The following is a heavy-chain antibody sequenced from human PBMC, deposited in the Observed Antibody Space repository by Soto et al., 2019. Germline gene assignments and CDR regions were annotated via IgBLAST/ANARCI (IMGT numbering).Heavy chain of an antibody. D-gene: IGHD3-3*02. CDR1: GFTVSSNY. CDR3: ASISHKDY. Sequence: TGGSLRLSCAASGFTVSSNYVSWVRQAPGKGLEWVSVVYSGGSTYYAGSVKGRFTSSRDNSKDTLYLRMNSLRAEDTAVYYCASISHKDYWGKGTLATVSS. CDR2: VYSGGST. J-gene: IGHJ4*02. V-gene: IGHV3-66*01.